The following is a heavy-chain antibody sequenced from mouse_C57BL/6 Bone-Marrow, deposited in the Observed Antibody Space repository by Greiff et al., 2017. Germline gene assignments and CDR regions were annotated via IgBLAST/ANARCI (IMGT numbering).Heavy chain of an antibody. V-gene: IGHV1-80*01. D-gene: IGHD1-1*01. Sequence: VQLQQSGAELVKPGASVKISCKASGYAFSSYWMNWVKQRPGKGLEWIGQIYPGDGDTNYNGKFKGKATLTADKSSSTAYMQLSSLTSEDSAVYFWARPYYGSSYGYFDVWGTGTTVTVSS. CDR1: GYAFSSYW. J-gene: IGHJ1*03. CDR2: IYPGDGDT. CDR3: ARPYYGSSYGYFDV.